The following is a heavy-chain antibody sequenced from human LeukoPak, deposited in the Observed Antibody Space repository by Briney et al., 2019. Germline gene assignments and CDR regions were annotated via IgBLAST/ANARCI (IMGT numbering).Heavy chain of an antibody. D-gene: IGHD3-16*02. CDR2: ISAYNGNT. Sequence: ASVKVSCKASGYTFTSYGISWVRQAPGQGLEWMGWISAYNGNTNYAQKLQGRVTMTTDTSTSAAYMELRSLRSDDTAVYYCARDGRYSPIDAFDIWGQGTMVTVSS. V-gene: IGHV1-18*01. J-gene: IGHJ3*02. CDR3: ARDGRYSPIDAFDI. CDR1: GYTFTSYG.